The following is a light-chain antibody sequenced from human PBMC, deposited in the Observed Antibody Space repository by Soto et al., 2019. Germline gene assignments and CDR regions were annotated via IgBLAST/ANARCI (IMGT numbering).Light chain of an antibody. Sequence: QSVLTQPPSVSAAPGQKVTISCSGSSSNVGDNIVSCYQQIPGAVPKLLIYANDKRPSGIPDRFSGSKSGTSATLGITGLQTGDEADYYCATWDTSLSAVVFGGGTQLTVL. CDR2: AND. CDR3: ATWDTSLSAVV. CDR1: SSNVGDNI. V-gene: IGLV1-51*01. J-gene: IGLJ7*01.